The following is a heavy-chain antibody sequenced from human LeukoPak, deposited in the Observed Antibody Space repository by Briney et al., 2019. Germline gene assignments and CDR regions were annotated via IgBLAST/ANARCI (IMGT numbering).Heavy chain of an antibody. D-gene: IGHD3-16*01. CDR1: GFTFSSYA. J-gene: IGHJ3*02. CDR3: AKSSRGMNEAFDI. CDR2: ISGSGGST. Sequence: GGSLRLSCAASGFTFSSYAMSWVRQAPGKGLEWVSAISGSGGSTYYADSVKGRFTISRDNSKNTLYLQMNSLRAEDTAVYYRAKSSRGMNEAFDIWGQGTMVTVSS. V-gene: IGHV3-23*01.